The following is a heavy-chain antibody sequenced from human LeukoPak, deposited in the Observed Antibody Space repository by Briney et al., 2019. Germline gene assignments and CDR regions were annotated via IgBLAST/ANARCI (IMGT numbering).Heavy chain of an antibody. Sequence: GGSLRLSCAASGFTFSSYGMHWVRQAPGKGLEWVAVISYDGSNKYYADSVKGRFTISRDNSKNTLYLQMNSLRSEDTAVYYCARHRFLRFSRYWFDPWGQGTLVTVSS. CDR3: ARHRFLRFSRYWFDP. CDR1: GFTFSSYG. V-gene: IGHV3-30*03. CDR2: ISYDGSNK. D-gene: IGHD3-3*01. J-gene: IGHJ5*02.